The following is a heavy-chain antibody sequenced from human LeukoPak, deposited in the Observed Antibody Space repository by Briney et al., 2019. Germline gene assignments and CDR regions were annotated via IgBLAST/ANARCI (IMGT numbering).Heavy chain of an antibody. J-gene: IGHJ4*02. V-gene: IGHV3-23*01. Sequence: GGSLRLSCAASGFTFSSYAMSWVRQAPGKGLEWVSAISGSGGSTYHADSVKGRFTISRDNSKNTLYLQMNSLRAEDTAVYYCAKDLVGATYYFDYWGQGTVVTVSS. CDR1: GFTFSSYA. D-gene: IGHD1-26*01. CDR2: ISGSGGST. CDR3: AKDLVGATYYFDY.